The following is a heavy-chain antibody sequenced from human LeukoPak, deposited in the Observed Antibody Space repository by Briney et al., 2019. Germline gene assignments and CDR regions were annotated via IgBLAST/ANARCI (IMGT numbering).Heavy chain of an antibody. CDR2: IYYSGST. CDR3: ASTYYDFWSGYHGVNWFDP. D-gene: IGHD3-3*01. Sequence: SETLSLTCTVFGGSISSYYWSWIRQPPGKGLEWIGYIYYSGSTNYNPSLKSRVTISVDTSKNQFSLKLSSVTAADTAVYYCASTYYDFWSGYHGVNWFDPWGQGTLVTVSS. V-gene: IGHV4-59*01. J-gene: IGHJ5*02. CDR1: GGSISSYY.